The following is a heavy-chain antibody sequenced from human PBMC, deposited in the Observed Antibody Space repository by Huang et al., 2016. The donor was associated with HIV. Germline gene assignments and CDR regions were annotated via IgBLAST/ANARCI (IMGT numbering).Heavy chain of an antibody. D-gene: IGHD2-21*02. Sequence: QEQLVESGGGVVQPGGSLRLSCATSGFSFSHDGMHWVRQAPGKGREWVEFRRFDGGKKHYADSAKGRFTISRDNSKKMLFLEMNSLRGDDTAFYYCATDLGGYSFDYWGQGALVSVSS. J-gene: IGHJ4*02. CDR1: GFSFSHDG. CDR2: RRFDGGKK. CDR3: ATDLGGYSFDY. V-gene: IGHV3-30*02.